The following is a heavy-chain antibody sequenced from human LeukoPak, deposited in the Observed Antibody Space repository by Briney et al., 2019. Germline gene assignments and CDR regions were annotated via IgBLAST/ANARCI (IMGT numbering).Heavy chain of an antibody. CDR2: IYTSGST. J-gene: IGHJ4*02. V-gene: IGHV4-4*07. D-gene: IGHD2-2*01. Sequence: SETLSLTCTVSGGSISSYYWSWIRQPAGKGLEWIGRIYTSGSTNYNPSLKSRVTMSVDTSKNQFSLKLSSVTAADTAVYYCAREGCSSTSCADYYFDYWGQGTLVTVSS. CDR3: AREGCSSTSCADYYFDY. CDR1: GGSISSYY.